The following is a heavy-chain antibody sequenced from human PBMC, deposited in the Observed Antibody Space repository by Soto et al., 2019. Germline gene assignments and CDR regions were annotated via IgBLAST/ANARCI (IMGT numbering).Heavy chain of an antibody. V-gene: IGHV4-30-4*01. Sequence: QVQLQESGPELVKPSQTLSLTCTVSGGSISSGDYYWSWIRQPPGKGLEWIGYIYYSGSTYYNPSLKSRVTISVDTAKNQFSLKRSSVTAADTAVYYCARVMYYDGSGSQLDYWGQGTLVTVSS. D-gene: IGHD3-10*01. J-gene: IGHJ4*02. CDR3: ARVMYYDGSGSQLDY. CDR2: IYYSGST. CDR1: GGSISSGDYY.